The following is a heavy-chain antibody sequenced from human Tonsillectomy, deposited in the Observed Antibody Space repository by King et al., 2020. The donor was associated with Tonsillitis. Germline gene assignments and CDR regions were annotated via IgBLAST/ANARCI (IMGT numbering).Heavy chain of an antibody. CDR3: AKLGANYDGDVFDY. CDR2: ISNSDDRT. J-gene: IGHJ4*02. CDR1: GFTFSTYG. Sequence: VQLVESGGGLVQPGGSLRLSCAASGFTFSTYGMTWVRQAPGKGLEWVSVISNSDDRTYSADSVKGRFTISRDNSKNTLYLQMNGLRAEDTAVYYCAKLGANYDGDVFDYWGQGTLVTVSS. V-gene: IGHV3-23*04. D-gene: IGHD3-3*01.